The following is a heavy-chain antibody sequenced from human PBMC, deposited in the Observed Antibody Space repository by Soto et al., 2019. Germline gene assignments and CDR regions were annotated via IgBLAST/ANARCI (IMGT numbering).Heavy chain of an antibody. V-gene: IGHV3-11*05. Sequence: QVQLVESGGGLVKPGGSLRLTCAASGFSISDHYMSWIRQAPGMGLEWVSYSSNSGTFTKYADSVKGRFSISRDNAKNSLYLEINSLRGEDTAIYYCARSGDNYNVLDYWGQGTPVTVSS. CDR1: GFSISDHY. J-gene: IGHJ4*02. CDR3: ARSGDNYNVLDY. CDR2: SSNSGTFT. D-gene: IGHD3-10*02.